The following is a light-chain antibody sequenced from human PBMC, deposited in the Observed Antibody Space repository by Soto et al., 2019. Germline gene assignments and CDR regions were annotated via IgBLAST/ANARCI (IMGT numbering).Light chain of an antibody. CDR1: QSISSW. Sequence: DIQMTQSPSTLSASGGDRVTITCRASQSISSWLAWYQQKPGKAPKLLIYDASSLESGVPSRFSGSGSGTEFTLTISSLQPDDFATYYCQQDNSYPWTFGQGTKVEIK. CDR2: DAS. V-gene: IGKV1-5*01. CDR3: QQDNSYPWT. J-gene: IGKJ1*01.